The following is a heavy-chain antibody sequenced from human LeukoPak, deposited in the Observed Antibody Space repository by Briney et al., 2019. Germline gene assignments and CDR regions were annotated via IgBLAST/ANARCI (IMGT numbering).Heavy chain of an antibody. J-gene: IGHJ4*02. Sequence: GGSLRLSCAVSGFTVSSNYMTRVRQAPGKGLEWVSLIYSGGSTYYADSVKGRFTISRDSSKNTLYLQMNSLRAEDTAVYYCARGNCTSISCFTFDNWGQGTLVTGSS. CDR3: ARGNCTSISCFTFDN. D-gene: IGHD2-2*02. CDR2: IYSGGST. V-gene: IGHV3-66*02. CDR1: GFTVSSNY.